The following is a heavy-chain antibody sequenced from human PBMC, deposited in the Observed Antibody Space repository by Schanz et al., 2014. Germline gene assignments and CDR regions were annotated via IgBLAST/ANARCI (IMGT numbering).Heavy chain of an antibody. V-gene: IGHV3-23*01. Sequence: EVQLLESGGGLVQPGGSLRLSCAASGFTFSCYAMSWVRQAPGKGLEWVSGISGSGGSTYYADSVKGRFTISRDNSKNTLYLQMNSLRAEDTAVYYCAKDLLYGAPMPLNHLDYWGQGTLVTVSS. CDR2: ISGSGGST. CDR3: AKDLLYGAPMPLNHLDY. D-gene: IGHD2-2*01. CDR1: GFTFSCYA. J-gene: IGHJ4*02.